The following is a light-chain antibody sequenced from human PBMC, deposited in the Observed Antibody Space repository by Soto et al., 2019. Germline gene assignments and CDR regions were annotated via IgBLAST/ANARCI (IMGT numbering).Light chain of an antibody. CDR1: SSDVGNSNG. V-gene: IGLV2-18*02. CDR2: DVN. Sequence: QSVLTQPPSVSGSPGQSVAISCTGTSSDVGNSNGVSWYHQPPGTAPKLMIYDVNNRPSGVPDRFSGSKSGNTASLTISGLQAEDEGDYYCSSYTCSSTYVFGTGTKVTV. CDR3: SSYTCSSTYV. J-gene: IGLJ1*01.